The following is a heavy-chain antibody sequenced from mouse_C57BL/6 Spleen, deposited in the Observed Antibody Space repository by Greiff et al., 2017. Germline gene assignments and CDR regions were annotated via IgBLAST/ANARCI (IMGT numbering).Heavy chain of an antibody. CDR1: GYTFTSYW. J-gene: IGHJ2*01. V-gene: IGHV1-52*01. D-gene: IGHD4-1*02. Sequence: QVQLKQSGAELVKPGASVKLSCKASGYTFTSYWMHWVKQRPIQGLEWIGNIDPSDSETHSDQKFKDKATLTVDKSSSTAYMQLSSLTSEDSAVYYCASQLGRWGFDYWGQGTTLTVSS. CDR3: ASQLGRWGFDY. CDR2: IDPSDSET.